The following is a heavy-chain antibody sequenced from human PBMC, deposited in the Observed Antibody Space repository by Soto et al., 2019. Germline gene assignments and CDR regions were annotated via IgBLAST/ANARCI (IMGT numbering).Heavy chain of an antibody. CDR2: LSVSGTST. D-gene: IGHD6-19*01. CDR1: GFSFVNYA. CDR3: AKATTNGGWFNPFDS. Sequence: PGGSLRLSCAASGFSFVNYAMNWVRQAPGKGREWVSGLSVSGTSTYYADSVKGRFTISRDNSRATLFLQMNSLTADDTAVYYCAKATTNGGWFNPFDSWGQGALVTVSS. V-gene: IGHV3-23*01. J-gene: IGHJ4*02.